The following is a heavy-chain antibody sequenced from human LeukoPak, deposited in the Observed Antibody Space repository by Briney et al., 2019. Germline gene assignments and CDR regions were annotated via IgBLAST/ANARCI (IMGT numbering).Heavy chain of an antibody. Sequence: ASVKVSCKASGYTFTGYYMHWVRQAPGQGLEWMGRINPNSGGTNYAQKFQGRVTMTRDTSISTAYMELSRLRSDDTAVYYCASNSGSYHRYYYYYYMDVWGKGTTVTVSS. V-gene: IGHV1-2*06. CDR3: ASNSGSYHRYYYYYYMDV. CDR1: GYTFTGYY. CDR2: INPNSGGT. J-gene: IGHJ6*03. D-gene: IGHD1-26*01.